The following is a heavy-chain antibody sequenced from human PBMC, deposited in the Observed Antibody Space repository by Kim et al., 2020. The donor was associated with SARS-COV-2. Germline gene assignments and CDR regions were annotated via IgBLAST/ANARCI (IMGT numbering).Heavy chain of an antibody. J-gene: IGHJ4*02. V-gene: IGHV1-69*13. Sequence: SVKVSCKASGGTFSSYAISWVRQAPGQGLEWMGGIIPIFGTANYAQKFQGRVTITADESTSTAYMELSSLRSEDTAVYYCASPPRVTGKYSSSWKKYYFDYWGQGTLVTVSS. D-gene: IGHD6-13*01. CDR3: ASPPRVTGKYSSSWKKYYFDY. CDR2: IIPIFGTA. CDR1: GGTFSSYA.